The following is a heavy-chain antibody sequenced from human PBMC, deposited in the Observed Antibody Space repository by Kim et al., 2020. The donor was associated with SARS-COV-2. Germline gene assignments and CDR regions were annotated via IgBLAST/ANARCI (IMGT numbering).Heavy chain of an antibody. D-gene: IGHD3-10*01. CDR1: GGSISSGGYY. CDR3: ARFGSGGTDY. V-gene: IGHV4-31*03. Sequence: SETLSLTCTVSGGSISSGGYYWSWIRQHPGKGLEWIGYIYYSGSTYYNPSLKSRVTISVDTSKNQFSLKLSSVTAADTAVYYCARFGSGGTDYWGQGTLVTVSS. CDR2: IYYSGST. J-gene: IGHJ4*02.